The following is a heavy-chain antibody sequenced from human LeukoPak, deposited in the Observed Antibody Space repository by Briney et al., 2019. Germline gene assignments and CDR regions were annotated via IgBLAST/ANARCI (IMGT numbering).Heavy chain of an antibody. Sequence: PSETLSLTCTVSGGSISSGSYYWSWIRQPAGKGLEWIGRIYTSGSTNYNPSLKSRVTISVDTSKNQFSLKLSSVTAADTAVYYRARASLSGYGLDYWGQGTLVTVSS. CDR3: ARASLSGYGLDY. CDR1: GGSISSGSYY. CDR2: IYTSGST. V-gene: IGHV4-61*02. D-gene: IGHD2-2*01. J-gene: IGHJ4*02.